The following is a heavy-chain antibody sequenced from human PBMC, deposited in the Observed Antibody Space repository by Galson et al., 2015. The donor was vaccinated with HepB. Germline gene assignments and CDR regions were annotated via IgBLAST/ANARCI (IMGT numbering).Heavy chain of an antibody. D-gene: IGHD1-26*01. CDR2: ISYDGSNK. J-gene: IGHJ2*01. CDR3: AKDGEVGALYWYFDL. V-gene: IGHV3-30*18. Sequence: SLRLSCAASGFAFSSYGMHWARQAPGKGLEWVAVISYDGSNKYYADSVKGRFTISRDNSKNTLYLQMNSLRAEDTAVYYCAKDGEVGALYWYFDLWGRGTLVTVSS. CDR1: GFAFSSYG.